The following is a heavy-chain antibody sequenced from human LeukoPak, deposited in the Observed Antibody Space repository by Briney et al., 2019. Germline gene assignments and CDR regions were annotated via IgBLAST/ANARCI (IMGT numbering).Heavy chain of an antibody. V-gene: IGHV3-7*04. D-gene: IGHD3-9*01. CDR1: GFTFSSYW. J-gene: IGHJ6*02. CDR3: ARENYDILTYFGTGMDV. Sequence: GGSLRLSCAASGFTFSSYWMSWVRQAPGKGLEWVANIKQSGSEKNYVDSLKGRFTISRDNAKNSLYLQMNSLRAEGTAVYYCARENYDILTYFGTGMDVWGQGTTVTVSS. CDR2: IKQSGSEK.